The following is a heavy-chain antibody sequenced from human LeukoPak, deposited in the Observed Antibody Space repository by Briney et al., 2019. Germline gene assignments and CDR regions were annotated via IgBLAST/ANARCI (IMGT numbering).Heavy chain of an antibody. Sequence: GGSLRLSCAASGFTFSSYSMNWVRQAPGKGLGWVSSISSSSSYIYYAVSVKGRFTISRDNAKNSLYLQMNSLRAEDTAVYYCARAQITMIVPNWGQGTLVTVSS. V-gene: IGHV3-21*01. D-gene: IGHD3-22*01. CDR2: ISSSSSYI. J-gene: IGHJ4*02. CDR1: GFTFSSYS. CDR3: ARAQITMIVPN.